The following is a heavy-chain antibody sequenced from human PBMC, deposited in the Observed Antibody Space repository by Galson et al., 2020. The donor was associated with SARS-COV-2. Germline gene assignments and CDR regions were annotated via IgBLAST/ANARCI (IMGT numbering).Heavy chain of an antibody. CDR2: ISYDGSNK. D-gene: IGHD6-19*01. CDR1: GFTFSSYG. Sequence: GGSLRLSCAASGFTFSSYGMHWVRQAPGKGLEWVAVISYDGSNKYYADSVKGRFTISRDNSKNTLYLQMNSLRAEDTAVYYCAKDLMGSSGWYGGAWFDPGGQGTLVTVSS. V-gene: IGHV3-30*18. CDR3: AKDLMGSSGWYGGAWFDP. J-gene: IGHJ5*02.